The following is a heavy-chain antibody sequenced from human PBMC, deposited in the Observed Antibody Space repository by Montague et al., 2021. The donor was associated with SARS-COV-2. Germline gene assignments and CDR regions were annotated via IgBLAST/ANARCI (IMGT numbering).Heavy chain of an antibody. CDR3: AAESITGPQGWFDY. CDR1: GFPFTSSA. J-gene: IGHJ4*02. V-gene: IGHV1-58*01. Sequence: SVKVSCKASGFPFTSSAVQWVRQARVQRLEWIGWIVVGSGNTNYAQKFQERVTITRDMSTSTAYMELSSLRSEDTAVYYCAAESITGPQGWFDYWGQGTLVTVSS. D-gene: IGHD1-20*01. CDR2: IVVGSGNT.